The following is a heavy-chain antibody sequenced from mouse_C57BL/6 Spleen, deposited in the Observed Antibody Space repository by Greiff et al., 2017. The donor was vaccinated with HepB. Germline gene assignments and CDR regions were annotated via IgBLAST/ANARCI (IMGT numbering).Heavy chain of an antibody. V-gene: IGHV1-26*01. CDR3: ARFDGYWKWYFDV. Sequence: VQLQQSGPELVKPGASVKISCKASGYTFTDYYMNWVKQSHGKSLEWIGDINPNNGGTSYNQKFKGKATLTVDKSSSTAYMELRSLTSEDSAVYYCARFDGYWKWYFDVWGTGTTVTVSS. CDR2: INPNNGGT. CDR1: GYTFTDYY. D-gene: IGHD2-3*01. J-gene: IGHJ1*03.